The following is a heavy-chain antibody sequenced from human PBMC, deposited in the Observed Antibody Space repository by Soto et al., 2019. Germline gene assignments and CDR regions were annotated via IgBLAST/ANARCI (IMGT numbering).Heavy chain of an antibody. CDR2: ISAYNGNT. CDR1: FYTISSYL. J-gene: IGHJ6*02. CDR3: ASEQWLVEGSRYYGMDV. Sequence: SFYTISSYLLSFVRQAPGQELEWMGWISAYNGNTNYAQKLQGRVTMTTDTSTSTAYMELRSLRSDDTAVYYFASEQWLVEGSRYYGMDVWGQGTTVTVS. V-gene: IGHV1-18*01. D-gene: IGHD6-19*01.